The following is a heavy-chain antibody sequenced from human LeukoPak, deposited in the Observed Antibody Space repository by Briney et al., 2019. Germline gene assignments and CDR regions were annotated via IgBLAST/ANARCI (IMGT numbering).Heavy chain of an antibody. Sequence: PSETLSLTCTVSGGSISSYYWSWIRQPPGKGLEWIGYIYYSGSTNYNPSLKSRVTISVDTSKNQFSLQLSSVTAADTAVYYCARGAAGSRYYYYYYMDVWGNGTTVTVSS. J-gene: IGHJ6*03. CDR3: ARGAAGSRYYYYYYMDV. CDR2: IYYSGST. D-gene: IGHD3-10*01. CDR1: GGSISSYY. V-gene: IGHV4-59*01.